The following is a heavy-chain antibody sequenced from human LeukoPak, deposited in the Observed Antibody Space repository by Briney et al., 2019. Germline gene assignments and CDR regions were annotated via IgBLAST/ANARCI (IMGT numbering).Heavy chain of an antibody. Sequence: SVKVSCKASGYTFTGYYMHWVRQAPGQGLEWMGRINPNSGGTNYAQKFQGRVTMTRDTSISTAYMELSRLRSDDTAVYYCASYCSGGSCYPNRFDYWGQGTLVTVSS. J-gene: IGHJ4*02. CDR1: GYTFTGYY. CDR2: INPNSGGT. CDR3: ASYCSGGSCYPNRFDY. D-gene: IGHD2-15*01. V-gene: IGHV1-2*06.